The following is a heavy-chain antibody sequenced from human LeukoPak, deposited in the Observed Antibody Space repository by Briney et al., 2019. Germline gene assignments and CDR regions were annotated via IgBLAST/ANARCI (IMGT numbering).Heavy chain of an antibody. D-gene: IGHD4-17*01. Sequence: SQTLSLTCSVSGGSISSGDYYWSWIRQPPGKGLEWIGYIYYSGSTYYNPSLESRVTISVDTSKNQFSLKLSSVTAADTAVYYCASYYGDSSLVDYWGQGTLVTVSS. CDR2: IYYSGST. V-gene: IGHV4-30-4*01. J-gene: IGHJ4*02. CDR3: ASYYGDSSLVDY. CDR1: GGSISSGDYY.